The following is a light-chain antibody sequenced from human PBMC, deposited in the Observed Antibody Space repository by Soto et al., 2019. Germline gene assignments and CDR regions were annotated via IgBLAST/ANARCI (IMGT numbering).Light chain of an antibody. J-gene: IGKJ1*01. CDR3: HQYGSSPAT. CDR2: GVS. CDR1: QSVSSN. Sequence: EIVMTQSPATLSVSPGERATLSCRASQSVSSNLAWYQQKPGQAPRLLISGVSTRATGIPARFSGSGSGTDFTLTISRLEPEDFAVYYCHQYGSSPATFGQGTRWIS. V-gene: IGKV3-15*01.